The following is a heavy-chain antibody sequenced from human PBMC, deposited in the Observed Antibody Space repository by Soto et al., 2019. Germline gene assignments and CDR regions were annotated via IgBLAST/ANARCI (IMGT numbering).Heavy chain of an antibody. D-gene: IGHD3-22*01. CDR3: ARDRPYYYDSSGYHEVFDY. CDR1: GFTFSDYY. J-gene: IGHJ4*02. Sequence: SLRLSCAASGFTFSDYYMSWIRQAPGKGLEWVSYISSSGSTIYYADSVKGRFTISRDNAKNSLYLQMNSLRAEDTAVYYCARDRPYYYDSSGYHEVFDYWGQGTLVTVSS. CDR2: ISSSGSTI. V-gene: IGHV3-11*01.